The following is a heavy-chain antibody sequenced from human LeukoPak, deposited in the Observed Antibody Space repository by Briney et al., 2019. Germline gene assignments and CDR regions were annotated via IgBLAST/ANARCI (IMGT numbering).Heavy chain of an antibody. CDR1: GFTVSSNY. CDR2: IYSGGST. Sequence: GGSLRLSCAASGFTVSSNYMSWVRQAPGKGLEWVSVIYSGGSTYYADSVKGRFTISRDNSKNTLYLQMNSLRAEDTAVYYGARDEAVATRGSFDYWGQGTLVTVSS. D-gene: IGHD6-19*01. V-gene: IGHV3-66*02. CDR3: ARDEAVATRGSFDY. J-gene: IGHJ4*02.